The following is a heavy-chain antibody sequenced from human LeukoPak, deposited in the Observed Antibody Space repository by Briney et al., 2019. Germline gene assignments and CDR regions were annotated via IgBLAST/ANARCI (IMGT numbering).Heavy chain of an antibody. Sequence: VASVKVSCKASGYTFTSYGISWVRQAPGQGLEWMGWISAYNGNTNYAQKLQGRVTMTTDTSTSTAYMELRSLRSDDTAVYYCARDRDYGVGYYYYYGMDVWGQGTTVTVSS. J-gene: IGHJ6*02. CDR1: GYTFTSYG. CDR3: ARDRDYGVGYYYYYGMDV. CDR2: ISAYNGNT. D-gene: IGHD4-17*01. V-gene: IGHV1-18*01.